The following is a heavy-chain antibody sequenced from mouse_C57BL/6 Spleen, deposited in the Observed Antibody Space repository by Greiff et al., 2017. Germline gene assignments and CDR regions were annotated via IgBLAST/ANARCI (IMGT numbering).Heavy chain of an antibody. CDR3: ARSVEGDY. CDR2: IYPSSGNT. J-gene: IGHJ2*01. CDR1: GYTFTSYG. V-gene: IGHV1-81*01. Sequence: VKLMESGAELARPGASVKLSCKASGYTFTSYGISWVKQRTGQGLEWIGEIYPSSGNTYYNEKFKGKATLTADKSSSTAYMELRSLTSEDAAVYFCARSVEGDYWGQGTTLTVSS.